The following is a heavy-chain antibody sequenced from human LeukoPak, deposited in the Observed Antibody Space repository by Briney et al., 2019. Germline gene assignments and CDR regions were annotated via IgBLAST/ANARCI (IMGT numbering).Heavy chain of an antibody. CDR2: IYSGGSA. CDR3: ASQLGDSSGYWNGMDV. Sequence: PGGSLRLSCAASGFTVSSNYMSWVRQAPGKGLEWVSVIYSGGSAYYADSVKGRFTISRDNSKNTLYLQMNSLRAEDTAVYYSASQLGDSSGYWNGMDVWGQGTTVTVSS. J-gene: IGHJ6*02. D-gene: IGHD3-22*01. CDR1: GFTVSSNY. V-gene: IGHV3-53*01.